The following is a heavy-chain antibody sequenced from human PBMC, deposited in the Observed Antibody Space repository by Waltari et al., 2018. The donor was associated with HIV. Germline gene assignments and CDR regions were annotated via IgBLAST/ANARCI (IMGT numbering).Heavy chain of an antibody. CDR3: TRLVAAVAGTGY. J-gene: IGHJ4*02. CDR1: GLTFRGST. D-gene: IGHD6-19*01. CDR2: IRTKANSYAT. V-gene: IGHV3-73*01. Sequence: EVQLVESGGGLVQPGGSLQLSCAASGLTFRGSTMHWVRQASGKGLEWFGRIRTKANSYATAYAASVKGRFIISRDDSKNTAYLQMNNLKTEDTAVYYCTRLVAAVAGTGYWGQGTLVTVSS.